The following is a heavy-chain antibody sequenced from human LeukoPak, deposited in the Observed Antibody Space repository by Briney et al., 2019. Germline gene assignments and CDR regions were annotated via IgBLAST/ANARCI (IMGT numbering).Heavy chain of an antibody. CDR3: ARDNYDGFDY. Sequence: GVSLRLSYAASGFTFSNYWMHGVGQAPGKGLMWVSRVNSVGSSTSYADPPQGRFHITRDNAKNTLYPQIDICSGGETAVYYCARDNYDGFDYWGQGTLVTVSS. D-gene: IGHD3-22*01. CDR1: GFTFSNYW. J-gene: IGHJ4*02. CDR2: VNSVGSST. V-gene: IGHV3-74*01.